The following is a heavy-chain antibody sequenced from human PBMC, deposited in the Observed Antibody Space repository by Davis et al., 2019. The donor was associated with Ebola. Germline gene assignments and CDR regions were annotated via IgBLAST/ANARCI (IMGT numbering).Heavy chain of an antibody. V-gene: IGHV1-18*01. J-gene: IGHJ6*04. D-gene: IGHD3-22*01. CDR1: GYTFTSYG. CDR2: ISAYNGNT. CDR3: ARDFHRTYYYDSSGYRYYYYGMDV. Sequence: AASVKVSCKASGYTFTSYGISWVRQAPGQGLEWMGWISAYNGNTNYAQKLQGRVTMTTDTSTSTAYMELRSLRSDDTAVYYCARDFHRTYYYDSSGYRYYYYGMDVWGKGTTVTVSS.